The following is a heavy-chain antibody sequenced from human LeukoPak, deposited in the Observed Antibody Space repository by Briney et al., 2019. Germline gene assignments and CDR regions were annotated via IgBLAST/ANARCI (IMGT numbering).Heavy chain of an antibody. CDR2: ISGSGGST. J-gene: IGHJ4*02. CDR3: AKDFGRNLGGPGY. Sequence: GGSLRLSCAASGFTFSSYAMSWARQAPGKGLEWVSAISGSGGSTYYADSVKGRFTISRDDSKSTLYLQMNSLRGEDTAVYYCAKDFGRNLGGPGYWGRGTLVIVSS. D-gene: IGHD3-10*01. CDR1: GFTFSSYA. V-gene: IGHV3-23*01.